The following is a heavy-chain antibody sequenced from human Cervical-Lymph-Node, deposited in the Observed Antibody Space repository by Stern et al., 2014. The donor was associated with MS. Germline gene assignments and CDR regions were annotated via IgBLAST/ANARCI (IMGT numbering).Heavy chain of an antibody. CDR2: TNTNGGST. Sequence: EVQLVQSGGGLVQRGGSLKLSCSASGFTLRSFAMHWVRHAPGKGLQHVSATNTNGGSTYYADSVKGRFIISRDNSKNTLFLQLSSLRPDDTAVYYCVKGTTGTELATTSFDYWGQGTLVTVSS. CDR1: GFTLRSFA. J-gene: IGHJ4*02. CDR3: VKGTTGTELATTSFDY. V-gene: IGHV3-64D*06. D-gene: IGHD5-24*01.